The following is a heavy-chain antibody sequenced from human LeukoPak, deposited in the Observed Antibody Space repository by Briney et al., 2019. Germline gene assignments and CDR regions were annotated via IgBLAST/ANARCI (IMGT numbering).Heavy chain of an antibody. Sequence: ASVKVPCKASGYTFTSYYMHWVRQAPGQGLEWMGIINPSGGSTSYAQKFQGRVTMTRDTSTSTVYMELSSLRSEDTAVYYCARAPIYGSGSYPIKEDNWFDPWGQGTLVTVSS. CDR2: INPSGGST. D-gene: IGHD3-10*01. CDR3: ARAPIYGSGSYPIKEDNWFDP. V-gene: IGHV1-46*01. CDR1: GYTFTSYY. J-gene: IGHJ5*02.